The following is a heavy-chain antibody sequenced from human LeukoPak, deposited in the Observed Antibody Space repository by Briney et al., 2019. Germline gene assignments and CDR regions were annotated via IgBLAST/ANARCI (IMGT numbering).Heavy chain of an antibody. CDR2: IYYSGST. CDR3: ARHDVIAAGDWFDP. J-gene: IGHJ5*02. CDR1: GGSISSSSYY. D-gene: IGHD6-13*01. V-gene: IGHV4-39*01. Sequence: PSETLSLTCTVSGGSISSSSYYWGWIRQPPGKGLEWIGSIYYSGSTYYNPSLKSRVTISVDTSKNQFSLKLSSVTAADTAVYYCARHDVIAAGDWFDPWGQGTLVTVSS.